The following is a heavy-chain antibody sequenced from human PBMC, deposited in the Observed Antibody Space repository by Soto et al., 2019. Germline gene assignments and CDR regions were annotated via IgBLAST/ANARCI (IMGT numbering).Heavy chain of an antibody. CDR2: INGDGSST. J-gene: IGHJ5*02. D-gene: IGHD1-26*01. V-gene: IGHV3-74*01. Sequence: LRLSCAAAGFTFSSNWMYWVRQAPGKGLVWVSRINGDGSSTTYAESVKGRFTISRDNAKNTLYLQMNSLSAEDTAVYYCATVAYSGSFFAHWGQGTLVTVSS. CDR3: ATVAYSGSFFAH. CDR1: GFTFSSNW.